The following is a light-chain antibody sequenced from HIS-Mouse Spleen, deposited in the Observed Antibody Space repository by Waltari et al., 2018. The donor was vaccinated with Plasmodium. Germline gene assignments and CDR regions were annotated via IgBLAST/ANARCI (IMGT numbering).Light chain of an antibody. CDR3: YSTDSSGNHRV. V-gene: IGLV3-10*01. J-gene: IGLJ3*02. CDR1: ALPNKY. CDR2: EDS. Sequence: SYELTQPPSVSVSPGQTARITCSGDALPNKYAYWYQQKSGQAPVLVIYEDSKRPSGIPERFAGYSSGTMATFTISGAQVEDEADYYGYSTDSSGNHRVFGGGTKLTVL.